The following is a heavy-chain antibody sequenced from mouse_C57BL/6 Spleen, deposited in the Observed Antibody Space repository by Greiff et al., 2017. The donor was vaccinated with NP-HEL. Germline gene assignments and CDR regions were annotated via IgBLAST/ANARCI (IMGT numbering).Heavy chain of an antibody. Sequence: VKLEESGPGLVQPSQSLSITCTVSGFSLTSYGVHWVRQSPGKGLEWLGVIWSGGSTDYNAAFISRLSISKDNSKSQVFFKMNSLQADDTAIYYCARERLRGSSYPFAYWGQGTLVTVSA. CDR3: ARERLRGSSYPFAY. CDR2: IWSGGST. J-gene: IGHJ3*01. D-gene: IGHD1-1*01. CDR1: GFSLTSYG. V-gene: IGHV2-2*01.